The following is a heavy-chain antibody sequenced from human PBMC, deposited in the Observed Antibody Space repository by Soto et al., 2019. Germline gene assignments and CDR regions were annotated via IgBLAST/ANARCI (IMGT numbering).Heavy chain of an antibody. CDR2: IIPIFGTA. Sequence: SVKVSCKASGGTFSIYAISWVRQAPGQGLEWMGGIIPIFGTANYAQKFQGRVTITADESTSTAYMELSSLRSEDTAVYYCARRDPAGSDYHYGMDVWGQGTTVTVSS. V-gene: IGHV1-69*13. CDR1: GGTFSIYA. D-gene: IGHD1-26*01. J-gene: IGHJ6*02. CDR3: ARRDPAGSDYHYGMDV.